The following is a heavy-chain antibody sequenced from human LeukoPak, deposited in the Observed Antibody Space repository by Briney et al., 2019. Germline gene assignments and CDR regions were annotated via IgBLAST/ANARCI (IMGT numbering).Heavy chain of an antibody. D-gene: IGHD6-13*01. Sequence: GASVKVSCEASGYTFTSYDINWVRRATGQGLEWMGWMNPNSGNTGYAQKFQGRVTMTRNTSISTAYMELSSLRSEDTAVYYCARGVRAAADYDYWGQGTLVTVSS. J-gene: IGHJ4*02. CDR1: GYTFTSYD. CDR2: MNPNSGNT. CDR3: ARGVRAAADYDY. V-gene: IGHV1-8*01.